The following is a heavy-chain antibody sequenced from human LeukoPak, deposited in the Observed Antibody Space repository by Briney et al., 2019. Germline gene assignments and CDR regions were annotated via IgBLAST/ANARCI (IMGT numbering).Heavy chain of an antibody. CDR3: ARDGLLQGAPDY. J-gene: IGHJ4*02. D-gene: IGHD2-15*01. CDR2: MDPNSGNT. V-gene: IGHV1-8*01. CDR1: GYTFTSYD. Sequence: ASVKVSCKASGYTFTSYDINWVRQAAGQGLEWMVWMDPNSGNTGYAQKFQGRVTMTSNTSISTAYMELSSLRSEDTAVYYCARDGLLQGAPDYWGQGTLVTVSS.